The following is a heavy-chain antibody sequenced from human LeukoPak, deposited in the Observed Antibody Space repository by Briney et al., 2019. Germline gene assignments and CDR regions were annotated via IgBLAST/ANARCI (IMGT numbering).Heavy chain of an antibody. D-gene: IGHD4-17*01. J-gene: IGHJ4*02. CDR2: IYYSGST. CDR1: GGSISSGGYY. V-gene: IGHV4-31*03. Sequence: SETLSLTCTVSGGSISSGGYYWSWIRQHPGKGLEWIGYIYYSGSTYYNPSLKSRVTISVDTSKNQFSLKLSSVTAADTAVYYCARRVDCRDYGDYCMYYFDYWGQGTPVTVSS. CDR3: ARRVDCRDYGDYCMYYFDY.